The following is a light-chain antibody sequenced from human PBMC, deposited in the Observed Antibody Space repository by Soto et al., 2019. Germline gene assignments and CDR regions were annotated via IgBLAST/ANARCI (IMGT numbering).Light chain of an antibody. V-gene: IGKV3-20*01. CDR3: QQYGTTPPT. Sequence: EIVLTQSPGTLSVSPGERVTLSCRASQNVSSGYLAWYQQKLGQAPRLLIYGASTRAAGIPDRFSGNGSGTDFALTLSRLEPEDFAVYHCQQYGTTPPTFVLGTKVEIK. J-gene: IGKJ3*01. CDR1: QNVSSGY. CDR2: GAS.